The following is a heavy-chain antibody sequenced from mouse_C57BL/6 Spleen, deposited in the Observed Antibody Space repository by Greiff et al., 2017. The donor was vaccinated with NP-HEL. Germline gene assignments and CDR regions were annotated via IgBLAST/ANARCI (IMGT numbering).Heavy chain of an antibody. CDR2: IWSGGST. J-gene: IGHJ4*01. CDR1: GFSFTSYC. V-gene: IGHV2-2*01. Sequence: QVQLQQSGPGLVQPSQCLSITCTVSGFSFTSYCVHWVRQSPGQGLEWLGVIWSGGSTDYNAAFISGMSTSKDNSNCRAFFKMNSLQAADTAIFFWARDYDGLQGAMDYWGQGTSVTVSS. CDR3: ARDYDGLQGAMDY. D-gene: IGHD2-3*01.